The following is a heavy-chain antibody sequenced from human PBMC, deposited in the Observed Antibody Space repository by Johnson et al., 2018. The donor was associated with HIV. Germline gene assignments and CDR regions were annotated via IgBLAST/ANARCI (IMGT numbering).Heavy chain of an antibody. D-gene: IGHD2-2*01. V-gene: IGHV3-30*19. CDR2: ISYDGSNK. J-gene: IGHJ3*02. CDR3: ARNGLIPAAKGVAFDI. CDR1: GFNFSSDG. Sequence: QVQLVESGGGVVQPGRSLRLSCAASGFNFSSDGMHWVRQAPGKGLEWVAVISYDGSNKYYADSVKGRFTISGDNSKNTLYLQMNRLRDEDTAVYYCARNGLIPAAKGVAFDIWGQGTTVTVSS.